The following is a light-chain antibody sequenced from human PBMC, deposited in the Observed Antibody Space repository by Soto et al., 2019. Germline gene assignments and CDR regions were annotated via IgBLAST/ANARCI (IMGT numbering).Light chain of an antibody. J-gene: IGLJ1*01. V-gene: IGLV2-8*01. CDR2: EVS. CDR3: SSYAGSNSYV. CDR1: SSDVGGYNY. Sequence: QSVLTQPPSASGSPGHSVTISCTGTSSDVGGYNYVSWYQQHPGKAPKLMIYEVSKRPSGVPDRFSGSKSGNTASLTVSGLLAEDEADYYCSSYAGSNSYVFGTGTKVTVL.